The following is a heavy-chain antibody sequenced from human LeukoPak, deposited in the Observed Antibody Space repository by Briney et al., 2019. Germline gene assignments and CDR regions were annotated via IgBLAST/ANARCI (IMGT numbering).Heavy chain of an antibody. CDR1: GFTFSNSA. CDR2: LSGSGITT. V-gene: IGHV3-23*01. CDR3: AKGIYSSGWSYFDY. J-gene: IGHJ4*01. D-gene: IGHD6-19*01. Sequence: GASLRLSCAASGFTFSNSAMSWVRQPPRKGLEWVSTLSGSGITTYYADSVKGRFNISSDNSKNTLYLQMDSLRAEDTAVYYCAKGIYSSGWSYFDYWGHGTLVTVSS.